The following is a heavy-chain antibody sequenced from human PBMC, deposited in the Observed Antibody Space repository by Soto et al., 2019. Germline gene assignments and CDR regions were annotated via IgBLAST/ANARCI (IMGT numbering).Heavy chain of an antibody. CDR1: GFTFSGSA. J-gene: IGHJ4*02. CDR2: IRSKANSYAT. Sequence: HPGGSLRLSCAASGFTFSGSAMHWVRQASGKGLEWVGRIRSKANSYATAYAASVKGRFTISRDDSKNTAYLQMNSLKTEDTAVYYCTRPGTGSGSLLDYWGQGTLVTVSS. CDR3: TRPGTGSGSLLDY. V-gene: IGHV3-73*01. D-gene: IGHD3-10*01.